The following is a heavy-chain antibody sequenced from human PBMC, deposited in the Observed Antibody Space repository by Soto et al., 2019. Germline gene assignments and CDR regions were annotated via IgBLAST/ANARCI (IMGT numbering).Heavy chain of an antibody. Sequence: PGESLRLSCAASGFTFSSYAMSWVRQAPGKGLEWVSAISGSDNNTYYADSVKGRFTIFRDNSKNTLYLQMSSLRADDTAVYYCDPMGVWGLAATVTVS. CDR3: DPMGV. V-gene: IGHV3-23*01. CDR2: ISGSDNNT. CDR1: GFTFSSYA. J-gene: IGHJ6*02.